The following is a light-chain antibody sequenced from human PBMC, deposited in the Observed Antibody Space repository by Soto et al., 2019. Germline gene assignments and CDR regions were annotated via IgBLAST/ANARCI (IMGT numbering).Light chain of an antibody. V-gene: IGKV3-20*01. CDR2: GAS. Sequence: EIVLTQSPGTLSLSPGERATLSCRASQSVCNNYLAWYQQKPGQAPRLLIYGASNRATGIPDRFSGSGSGTDFTLTISRLEPEDFAVYYCQQYGSSGTFGQGTKV. CDR3: QQYGSSGT. J-gene: IGKJ1*01. CDR1: QSVCNNY.